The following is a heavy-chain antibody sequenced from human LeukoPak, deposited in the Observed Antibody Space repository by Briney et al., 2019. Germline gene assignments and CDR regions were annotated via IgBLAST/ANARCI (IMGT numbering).Heavy chain of an antibody. CDR3: ARDKGSSRGYSYGYVY. CDR1: GGTFSSYA. V-gene: IGHV1-69*13. D-gene: IGHD5-18*01. Sequence: SVKVPCKASGGTFSSYAIGWVRQAPGQGLEWMGGIIPIFGTANYAQKFQGRVTITADESTSTAYMELSSLRSEDTAVYYCARDKGSSRGYSYGYVYWGQGTLVTVSS. J-gene: IGHJ4*02. CDR2: IIPIFGTA.